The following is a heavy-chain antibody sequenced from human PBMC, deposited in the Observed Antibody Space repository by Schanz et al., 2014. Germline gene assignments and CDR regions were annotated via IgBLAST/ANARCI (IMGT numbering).Heavy chain of an antibody. D-gene: IGHD6-13*01. CDR1: GFTFSTTW. Sequence: EVQLVESGGGLIKPGGSLRLSCLASGFTFSTTWMNWVRQAPGKGLEWVGRIKSKVDGGTTDNAAPVQGRFTISRDDSKHTLHLQMNSLKTEDTAVYYCARLDSSSWYPRYWGQGTLVTVSS. CDR3: ARLDSSSWYPRY. V-gene: IGHV3-15*01. CDR2: IKSKVDGGTT. J-gene: IGHJ4*02.